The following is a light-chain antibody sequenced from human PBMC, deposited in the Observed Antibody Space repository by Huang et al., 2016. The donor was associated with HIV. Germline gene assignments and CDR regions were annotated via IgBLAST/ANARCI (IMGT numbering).Light chain of an antibody. Sequence: DIQMTQSPSSLSASVGDRVTITCRASQGIGNSLAWYQQKPEKPPRLLLYATSRLKSGVPSRFSGSGSGTHYTLTITTLQPEDIASYYCQQYQSIPWTFGQGTKVEIK. CDR1: QGIGNS. J-gene: IGKJ1*01. CDR3: QQYQSIPWT. CDR2: ATS. V-gene: IGKV1-NL1*01.